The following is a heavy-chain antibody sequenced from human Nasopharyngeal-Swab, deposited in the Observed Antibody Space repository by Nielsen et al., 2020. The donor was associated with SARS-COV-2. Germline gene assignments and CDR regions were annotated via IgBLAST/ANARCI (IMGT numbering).Heavy chain of an antibody. J-gene: IGHJ6*02. Sequence: VRQAPGKGLEWVAVISYDGSNKYYADSVKGRLTISRDNSKNTLYLQMNSLRAEDTAVYYCARKDYYYGMDVWGQGTTVTVSS. CDR2: ISYDGSNK. CDR3: ARKDYYYGMDV. V-gene: IGHV3-30-3*01.